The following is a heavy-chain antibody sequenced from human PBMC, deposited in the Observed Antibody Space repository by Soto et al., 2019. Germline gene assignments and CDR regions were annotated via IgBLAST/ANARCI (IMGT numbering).Heavy chain of an antibody. V-gene: IGHV1-18*01. D-gene: IGHD3-22*01. Sequence: ASVKVSCQASGYTFTSYGISWVRQAPGQGLEWMGWISAYNGNTNYAQKLQGRVTMTTDTSTSTAYMELRSLRSDDTAVYYCARGAYYDSRGDAFDIWGQGTMVTVSS. J-gene: IGHJ3*02. CDR2: ISAYNGNT. CDR3: ARGAYYDSRGDAFDI. CDR1: GYTFTSYG.